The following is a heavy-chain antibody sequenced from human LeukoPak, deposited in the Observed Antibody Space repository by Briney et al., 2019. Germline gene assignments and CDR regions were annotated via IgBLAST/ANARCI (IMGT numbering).Heavy chain of an antibody. Sequence: PGGSLRLSCTASGFTFSNYAMHWVRQAPGKGLEWVALISYDGSHKYYADSVKGRFTISRDNSKNTLYLQMNSLRAEDTAVYFCATLGDRSDYWGPGTLVTVSS. CDR2: ISYDGSHK. J-gene: IGHJ4*02. CDR1: GFTFSNYA. D-gene: IGHD3-16*01. CDR3: ATLGDRSDY. V-gene: IGHV3-30*04.